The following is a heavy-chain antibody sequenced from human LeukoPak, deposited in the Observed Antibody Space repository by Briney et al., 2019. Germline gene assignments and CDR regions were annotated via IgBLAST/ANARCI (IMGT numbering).Heavy chain of an antibody. J-gene: IGHJ4*02. D-gene: IGHD3-10*01. V-gene: IGHV3-48*01. CDR2: ISSSSSTI. CDR3: AKGDYYGSGSYRSYDY. Sequence: PGGSLRLSCAASGFTFSSYSMNWVRQAPGKGLEWVSYISSSSSTIYYADSVKGRFTISRDNSKNTLYLQMNSLRAEDTAVYYCAKGDYYGSGSYRSYDYWGQGTLVTVSS. CDR1: GFTFSSYS.